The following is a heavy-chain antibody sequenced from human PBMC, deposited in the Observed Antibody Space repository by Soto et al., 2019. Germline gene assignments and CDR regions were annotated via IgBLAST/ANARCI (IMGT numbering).Heavy chain of an antibody. J-gene: IGHJ6*02. V-gene: IGHV1-69*01. CDR1: GGTFSSYA. CDR3: GLYYSSSRACYYYGMDV. CDR2: IIPIFGTA. D-gene: IGHD3-10*01. Sequence: QVQLVQSGAEVKKPGSSVKVSCKASGGTFSSYAISWVRQAPGQGLEWMGGIIPIFGTANYAQKFQGRVTITADESTSNTDMKQSSLEYTDMAAYYCGLYYSSSRACYYYGMDVWGQGTTVTVSS.